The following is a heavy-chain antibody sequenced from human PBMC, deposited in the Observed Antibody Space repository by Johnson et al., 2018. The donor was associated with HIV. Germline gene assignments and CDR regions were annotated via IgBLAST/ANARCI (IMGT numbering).Heavy chain of an antibody. V-gene: IGHV3-30*02. D-gene: IGHD6-6*01. J-gene: IGHJ3*02. CDR1: GFTFSSYG. CDR3: AKGEQLVISRKGHDAFDI. Sequence: QEKLVESGGGVVQPGGSLRLSCAASGFTFSSYGMHWVRQAPGKGLEWVAFIRYDGSNKYYADSVKGRFTISRDNSKNTLYLQMNSLRVEDTAVYYCAKGEQLVISRKGHDAFDIWGQGTMVTVSS. CDR2: IRYDGSNK.